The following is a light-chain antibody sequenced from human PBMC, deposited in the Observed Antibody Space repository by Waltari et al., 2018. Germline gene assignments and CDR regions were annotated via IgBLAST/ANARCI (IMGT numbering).Light chain of an antibody. CDR1: SSDVGGYNY. CDR3: SSYAGSNNYVV. Sequence: QSALTQPPSASGSPGQSVTISCTGTSSDVGGYNYVSWYQQHPGKAPKLMIYEVSKRPSGVPERVSGSKSGNTASLTVSGLQAEDEADYYGSSYAGSNNYVVFGGGTKLTVL. J-gene: IGLJ2*01. CDR2: EVS. V-gene: IGLV2-8*01.